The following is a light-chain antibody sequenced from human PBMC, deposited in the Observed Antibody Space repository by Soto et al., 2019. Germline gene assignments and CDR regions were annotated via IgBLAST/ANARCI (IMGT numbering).Light chain of an antibody. CDR2: GAS. Sequence: EVMLTQSPATLSVSPFHGAYLXCRASQSVNSNLAWYQQKPGQAPRLLIYGASTRATGIPARFSGSGSGTEFTLTISSLEPEDFAVYYCQQRKNWQVTFGQGTRLENK. CDR1: QSVNSN. V-gene: IGKV3D-15*01. J-gene: IGKJ5*01. CDR3: QQRKNWQVT.